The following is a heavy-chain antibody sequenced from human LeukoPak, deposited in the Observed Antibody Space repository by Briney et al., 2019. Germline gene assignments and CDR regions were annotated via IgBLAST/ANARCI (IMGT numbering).Heavy chain of an antibody. CDR3: ATWANLNLN. V-gene: IGHV4-39*01. CDR1: GGSLSSSNYY. Sequence: PSETLSLTCTVSGGSLSSSNYYWGWIRQPPGKGLEWIGTFYYSGSTYYNPSLKSRVTVSVDTSRTQFSLRLSSVTAADTALYYCATWANLNLNWGQGTLVTVSS. J-gene: IGHJ4*02. CDR2: FYYSGST. D-gene: IGHD1-14*01.